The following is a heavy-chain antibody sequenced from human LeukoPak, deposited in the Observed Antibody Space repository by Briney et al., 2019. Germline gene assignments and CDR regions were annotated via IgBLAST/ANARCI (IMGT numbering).Heavy chain of an antibody. CDR3: ARLLPSYGYGGGRFDP. J-gene: IGHJ5*02. Sequence: ASVKVSCKAAGYTSTSNYMHGVRQAPGQGLEWMGIINPSGGSTSYAQKFQGRVTMTRDTSTSTVYMQLSSLRSEDTAVYYCARLLPSYGYGGGRFDPWGQGTLVTVSS. V-gene: IGHV1-46*01. CDR2: INPSGGST. CDR1: GYTSTSNY. D-gene: IGHD5-18*01.